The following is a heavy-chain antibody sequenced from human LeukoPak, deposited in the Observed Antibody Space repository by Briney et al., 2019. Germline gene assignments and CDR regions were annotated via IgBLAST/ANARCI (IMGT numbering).Heavy chain of an antibody. V-gene: IGHV4-59*01. Sequence: SETLSLTCTVSGGSISSYYWSWIRQPPGKGLEWIGYIYYSGSTNYNPSLKSRVTVSVDTSKNRFSLKLSSVTAADTAVYYCARGGWEGFDYWGQGTLVTVSS. D-gene: IGHD1-26*01. CDR1: GGSISSYY. J-gene: IGHJ4*02. CDR2: IYYSGST. CDR3: ARGGWEGFDY.